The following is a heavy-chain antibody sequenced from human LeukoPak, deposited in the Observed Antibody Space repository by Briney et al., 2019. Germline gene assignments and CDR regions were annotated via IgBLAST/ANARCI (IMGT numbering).Heavy chain of an antibody. CDR3: ARVGGYDSGPFDY. CDR2: IKQDGSGK. V-gene: IGHV3-7*03. Sequence: GGSLRLSCAASGFTFSSYWMSWVRQAPGKGLEWVANIKQDGSGKYYVDSVKGRFTISRDNAKNSRYLQMNSLRAEDTAVYYCARVGGYDSGPFDYWGQGTLVTVSS. J-gene: IGHJ4*02. CDR1: GFTFSSYW. D-gene: IGHD5-12*01.